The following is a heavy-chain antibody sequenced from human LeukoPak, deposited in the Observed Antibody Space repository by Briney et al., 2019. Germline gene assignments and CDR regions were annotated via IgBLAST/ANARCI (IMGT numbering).Heavy chain of an antibody. V-gene: IGHV4-61*02. CDR2: IYTSGST. CDR1: GGSISSGSYY. Sequence: SETLSLTCTVSGGSISSGSYYWSWIRQPAGKGLEWIGRIYTSGSTNYNPSLKGRVTISVDTSKNQFSLNLSSVTAADTAVYYCARAGWLYYFDYWGQGTLVTVSS. D-gene: IGHD5-12*01. CDR3: ARAGWLYYFDY. J-gene: IGHJ4*02.